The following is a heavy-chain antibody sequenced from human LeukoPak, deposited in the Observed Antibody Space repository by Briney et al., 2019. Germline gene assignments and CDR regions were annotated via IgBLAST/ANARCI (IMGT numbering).Heavy chain of an antibody. CDR1: GGSISSSSYY. D-gene: IGHD5-12*01. Sequence: SETQSLTCTVSGGSISSSSYYWGWIRQPPGKGLEWIGSIYYSGSTYYNPSLKSRVTISVDTSKNQFSLKLSSVTAADTAVYYCARLPVATNGGAYWGQGTLVTVSS. V-gene: IGHV4-39*01. CDR2: IYYSGST. J-gene: IGHJ4*02. CDR3: ARLPVATNGGAY.